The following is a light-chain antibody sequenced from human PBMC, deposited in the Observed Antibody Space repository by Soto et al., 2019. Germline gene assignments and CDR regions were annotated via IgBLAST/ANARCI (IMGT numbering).Light chain of an antibody. V-gene: IGLV1-51*01. CDR2: DDN. CDR1: ISNIGGNS. J-gene: IGLJ1*01. Sequence: QSALTQPPSLSAAPGQKVTISCSGSISNIGGNSVSWYQQLPGTVPKLLIYDDNKRPSGIPDRFSGSKSGTSATLGITGFQTGDEADYYCGSWDSSLSAYVFGTGTKVTVL. CDR3: GSWDSSLSAYV.